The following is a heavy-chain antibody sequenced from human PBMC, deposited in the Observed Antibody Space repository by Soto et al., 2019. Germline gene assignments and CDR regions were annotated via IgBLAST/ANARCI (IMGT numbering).Heavy chain of an antibody. CDR2: IYYSGRT. CDR3: ARDQQSHYYGSVLYNWFDP. J-gene: IGHJ5*02. Sequence: QVQLQESGPGLVKPSQTLSLTCTVSGGSISSGGYYWSWIRQHPGKGLEWIGYIYYSGRTYYNPSLKSRVTISVDTSKNQFSLKLSSVTAADTAVYYCARDQQSHYYGSVLYNWFDPWGQGTLVTVSS. CDR1: GGSISSGGYY. D-gene: IGHD3-10*01. V-gene: IGHV4-31*03.